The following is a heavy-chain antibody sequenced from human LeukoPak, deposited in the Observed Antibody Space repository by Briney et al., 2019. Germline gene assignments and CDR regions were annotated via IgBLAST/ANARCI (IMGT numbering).Heavy chain of an antibody. CDR2: ISYDGNNK. J-gene: IGHJ4*03. CDR3: ARGGNWGYFDY. D-gene: IGHD7-27*01. V-gene: IGHV3-30*04. CDR1: GFSFNMFP. Sequence: GGSLRLSCAASGFSFNMFPMHWVRQAPGKGLECAAVISYDGNNKCYADSVNGRFTISRDNSKNTLFLQMNSLRTEDTAIYHCARGGNWGYFDYWGQGTLVTVSS.